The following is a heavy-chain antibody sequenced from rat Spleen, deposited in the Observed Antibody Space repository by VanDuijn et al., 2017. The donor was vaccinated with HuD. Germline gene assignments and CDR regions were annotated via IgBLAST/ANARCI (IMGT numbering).Heavy chain of an antibody. D-gene: IGHD1-4*01. CDR1: GFSITDFG. V-gene: IGHV2-15*01. J-gene: IGHJ3*01. CDR2: IWRDGTT. CDR3: IRESLPGYNSHWFVY. Sequence: QVQLKESGPGLVQPSQTLSLTCTVSGFSITDFGVSWVRQPPGKGREWIGAIWRDGTTDYNSGLKSRLSISRDTSKSQVFLNVNSLQTEDTATYFCIRESLPGYNSHWFVYWGQGTLVTVSS.